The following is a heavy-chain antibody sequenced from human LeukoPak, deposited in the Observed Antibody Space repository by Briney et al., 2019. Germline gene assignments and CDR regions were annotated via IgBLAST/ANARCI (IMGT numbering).Heavy chain of an antibody. Sequence: SETLSPTCAVYGGSFSGYYWSWIRQPPGKGLEWIGEINHSGSTNYNPSLKSRVTISVDTSKNQFSLKLSSVTAADTAVYYCAIAYCGGDCFSYDAFDIWGQGTMVTVSS. CDR1: GGSFSGYY. CDR3: AIAYCGGDCFSYDAFDI. V-gene: IGHV4-34*01. CDR2: INHSGST. D-gene: IGHD2-21*02. J-gene: IGHJ3*02.